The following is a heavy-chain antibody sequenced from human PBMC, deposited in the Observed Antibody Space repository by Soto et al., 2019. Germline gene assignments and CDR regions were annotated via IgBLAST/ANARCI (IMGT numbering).Heavy chain of an antibody. V-gene: IGHV3-48*01. J-gene: IGHJ5*01. Sequence: GGSLRLSCVASGFIFNSYSMNWVRQAPGRGLEWISYISSTSSNIYSADSVKGRFTISRDNAKNSLYLQMNSLRAEDTAVYYCARTDGFDYWGQGTLVTVSS. CDR2: ISSTSSNI. CDR3: ARTDGFDY. CDR1: GFIFNSYS. D-gene: IGHD2-8*01.